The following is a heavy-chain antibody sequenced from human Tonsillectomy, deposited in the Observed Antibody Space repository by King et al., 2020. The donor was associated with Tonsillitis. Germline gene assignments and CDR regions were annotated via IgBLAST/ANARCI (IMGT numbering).Heavy chain of an antibody. Sequence: TLQESGPTLVKPTQTLTLTCSFSGFSLITSGVGVGWIRQPPGKALEWLALIYCNDEKRYSPSLKTRLTITKDTSKNQVVLTMTNMDPVDTATYYCAHFTIFGLNPDAFDVWGQGTMVTVSS. D-gene: IGHD3/OR15-3a*01. CDR2: IYCNDEK. J-gene: IGHJ3*01. CDR1: GFSLITSGVG. CDR3: AHFTIFGLNPDAFDV. V-gene: IGHV2-5*01.